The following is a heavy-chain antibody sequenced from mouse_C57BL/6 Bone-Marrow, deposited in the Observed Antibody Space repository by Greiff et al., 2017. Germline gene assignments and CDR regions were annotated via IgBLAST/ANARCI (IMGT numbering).Heavy chain of an antibody. V-gene: IGHV1-64*01. Sequence: QVHVKHPGAELVKPGASVKLSCKASGYTFTSYWMHWVKQRPGQGLEWIGMIHPNSGSTNYNEKFKSKATLTVDKSSSTAYMQLSSLTSEDSAVYYCARGRYFDYWGQGTTLTVSS. CDR3: ARGRYFDY. J-gene: IGHJ2*01. CDR1: GYTFTSYW. CDR2: IHPNSGST.